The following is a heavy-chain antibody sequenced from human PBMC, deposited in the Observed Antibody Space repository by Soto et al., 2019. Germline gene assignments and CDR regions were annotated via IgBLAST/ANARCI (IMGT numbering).Heavy chain of an antibody. Sequence: SETLSLTWTVSGGSISSLYGRRIRQPPGKGLEWIGYIYYSGSTNYNPPLKSRVTISVDTSKNQFSLKLSSVTAADTAVYYCARRGVGYDILTGYVRDYYYMDVWGKGTTVTVSS. J-gene: IGHJ6*03. V-gene: IGHV4-59*08. CDR2: IYYSGST. D-gene: IGHD3-9*01. CDR3: ARRGVGYDILTGYVRDYYYMDV. CDR1: GGSISSLY.